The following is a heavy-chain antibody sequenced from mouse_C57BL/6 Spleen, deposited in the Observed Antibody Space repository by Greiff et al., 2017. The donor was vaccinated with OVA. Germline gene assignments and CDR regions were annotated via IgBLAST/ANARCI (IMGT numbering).Heavy chain of an antibody. Sequence: EVQLQQSGAELVKPGASVKLSCTASGFNIKDYYMHWVKQRTEQGLEWIGRIDPEDGETKYAPKFQSKATITADTSSNTAYLQLSSLTSEDTAVYYCAREGYYLDYWGQGTTLTVSS. CDR3: AREGYYLDY. J-gene: IGHJ2*01. CDR2: IDPEDGET. CDR1: GFNIKDYY. V-gene: IGHV14-2*01.